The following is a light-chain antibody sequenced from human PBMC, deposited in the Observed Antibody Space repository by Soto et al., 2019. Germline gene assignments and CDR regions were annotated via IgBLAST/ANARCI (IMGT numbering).Light chain of an antibody. CDR3: QQRGDWPPIT. Sequence: ELVMTHSPPTLSLSPGERAILSCRASQSVSTFLAWFQQKPGQPPRLLIYNASNRTTGIPARFSGSGSGTDFTLTISSLEPEDFAVYYCQQRGDWPPITFGQGTRLEI. V-gene: IGKV3-11*01. CDR1: QSVSTF. J-gene: IGKJ5*01. CDR2: NAS.